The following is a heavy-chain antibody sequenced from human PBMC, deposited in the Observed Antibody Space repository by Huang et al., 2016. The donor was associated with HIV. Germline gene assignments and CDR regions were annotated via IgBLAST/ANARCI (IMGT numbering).Heavy chain of an antibody. CDR2: TDPTRGAI. V-gene: IGHV1-2*06. D-gene: IGHD3-10*01. CDR1: GYSFTGHF. CDR3: AREAWASGVAHYFDY. J-gene: IGHJ4*02. Sequence: QVQLVQSGAEVKRPGASVKVSCKASGYSFTGHFIHWVRQSPGQGVEGLGRTDPTRGAINWASRFKGRVSMTRDKSIGTAYMELSGLRSDDTAVFFCAREAWASGVAHYFDYWGLGTLVTVSS.